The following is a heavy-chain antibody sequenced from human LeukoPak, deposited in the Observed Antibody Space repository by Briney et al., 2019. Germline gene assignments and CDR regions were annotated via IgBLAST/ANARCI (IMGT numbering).Heavy chain of an antibody. J-gene: IGHJ3*02. Sequence: QPGGSLRLSCAASGFTFPTYAMSWVRQAPGKGLEWVSAISGNAYSTYYTDSVKGRFTISRDNSKNTLYLQIHGLRAEDTAVYYCAKDRLGNAPRGAFDIWGQGTMVTVSS. V-gene: IGHV3-23*01. CDR2: ISGNAYST. CDR1: GFTFPTYA. CDR3: AKDRLGNAPRGAFDI. D-gene: IGHD7-27*01.